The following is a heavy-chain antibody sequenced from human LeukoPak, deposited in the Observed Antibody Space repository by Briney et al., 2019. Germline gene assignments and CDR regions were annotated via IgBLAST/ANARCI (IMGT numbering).Heavy chain of an antibody. D-gene: IGHD4-23*01. J-gene: IGHJ3*02. Sequence: ASVKVSCKPSGYTFTGYCLNWVRQAPGQGLEWMGWINPNSGRTKSAQKIQDRVTMTRDTYISTAYMELSRLRSDDTAVYYCAREDYGGNTHDAFDIWGQGTMVTVSS. CDR2: INPNSGRT. CDR1: GYTFTGYC. V-gene: IGHV1-2*02. CDR3: AREDYGGNTHDAFDI.